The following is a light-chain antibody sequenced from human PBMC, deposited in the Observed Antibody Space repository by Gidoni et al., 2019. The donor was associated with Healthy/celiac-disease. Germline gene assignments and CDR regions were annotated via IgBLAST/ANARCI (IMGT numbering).Light chain of an antibody. V-gene: IGKV2-30*01. CDR3: MQGTHWPPIT. CDR1: QSLVYSDGNHY. CDR2: KVS. Sequence: DVVMTQSPLSLPVTLGQPASISCRSSQSLVYSDGNHYLNWFQQRPGQSPRRLIYKVSNRDSGVPDRFSGSGSGTDFTLKISRVEAEDVGVYYCMQGTHWPPITFGQGTRLEIK. J-gene: IGKJ5*01.